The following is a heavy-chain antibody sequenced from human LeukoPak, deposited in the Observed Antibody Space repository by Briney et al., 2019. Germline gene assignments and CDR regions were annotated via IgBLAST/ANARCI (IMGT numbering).Heavy chain of an antibody. Sequence: SETLSLTCPVYGGSFSGYYWSWIRQPPGKGLEWIGEINHSGSTNYNPSLKSRVTISVDTSKNQFSLKLGSVTAADTAVYYCARPRYCSSTSCRGAFDIWGQGTMVTVSS. D-gene: IGHD2-2*01. V-gene: IGHV4-34*01. CDR3: ARPRYCSSTSCRGAFDI. J-gene: IGHJ3*02. CDR1: GGSFSGYY. CDR2: INHSGST.